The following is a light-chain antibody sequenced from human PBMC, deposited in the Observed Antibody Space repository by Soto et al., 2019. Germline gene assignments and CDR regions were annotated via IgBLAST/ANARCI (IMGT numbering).Light chain of an antibody. Sequence: QSVLTQPPSVSGAPGQRVTISCTGSSSNIGAHYDVHWYQQLPGTAPKLLIYGNSNRPSGVPDRFSGSKSGTSASLAITGLQAEDEADYYCSSYAGSNNFVFGTGTKVTVL. CDR1: SSNIGAHYD. CDR3: SSYAGSNNFV. J-gene: IGLJ1*01. CDR2: GNS. V-gene: IGLV1-40*01.